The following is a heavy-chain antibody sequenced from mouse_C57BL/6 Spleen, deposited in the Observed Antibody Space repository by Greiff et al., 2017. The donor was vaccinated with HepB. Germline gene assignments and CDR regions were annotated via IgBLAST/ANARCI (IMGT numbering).Heavy chain of an antibody. CDR2: ISSGSSTI. CDR3: ARGYYGSSPWYFDV. Sequence: DVMLVESGGGLVKPGGSLKLSCAASGFTFSDYGMHWVRQAPEKGLEWVAYISSGSSTIYYADTVKGRFTISRDNAKNTLFLQMTSLRSEDTAMYYCARGYYGSSPWYFDVWGTGTTVTVSS. D-gene: IGHD1-1*01. CDR1: GFTFSDYG. V-gene: IGHV5-17*01. J-gene: IGHJ1*03.